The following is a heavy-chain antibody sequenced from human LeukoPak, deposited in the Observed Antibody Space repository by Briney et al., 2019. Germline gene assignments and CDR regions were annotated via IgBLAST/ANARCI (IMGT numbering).Heavy chain of an antibody. V-gene: IGHV1-2*02. J-gene: IGHJ4*02. CDR1: GYTFTDYY. D-gene: IGHD3-10*01. Sequence: ASVKVSCKASGYTFTDYYMHWVRQAPGQGLEWMGWINPNIGDTNYAQKFQGRVTLTRDTSINTAYMELSRLTSDDTALYYCARTSGVRGVMAYWGQGTLVTVSS. CDR2: INPNIGDT. CDR3: ARTSGVRGVMAY.